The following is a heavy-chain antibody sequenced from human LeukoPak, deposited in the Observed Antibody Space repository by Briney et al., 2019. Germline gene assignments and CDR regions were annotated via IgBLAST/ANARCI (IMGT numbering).Heavy chain of an antibody. J-gene: IGHJ4*02. CDR3: ARLTTLQAGY. D-gene: IGHD4-11*01. V-gene: IGHV3-48*02. Sequence: PGGSLRLSCAASGFIFSNYGMNWVRQAPGKGLEWVSYISSSSSTIYYADSVKGRFTISRDNAKNSLYLQMRSLRDEDTAVYYCARLTTLQAGYWGQGTLVTVSS. CDR1: GFIFSNYG. CDR2: ISSSSSTI.